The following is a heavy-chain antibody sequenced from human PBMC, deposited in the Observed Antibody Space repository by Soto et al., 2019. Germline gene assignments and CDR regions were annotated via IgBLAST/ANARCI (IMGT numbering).Heavy chain of an antibody. CDR3: ARHPDYYDSSGYYDY. Sequence: PSETLSLTCTVSGGSISSSSYYWGWIRQPPGKGLEWIGSIYYSGSTYYNPSLKSRVTISVDTSKNQFSLKLSSVTAADTAVYYCARHPDYYDSSGYYDYWGQGTTVTVSS. V-gene: IGHV4-39*01. CDR1: GGSISSSSYY. J-gene: IGHJ4*02. D-gene: IGHD3-22*01. CDR2: IYYSGST.